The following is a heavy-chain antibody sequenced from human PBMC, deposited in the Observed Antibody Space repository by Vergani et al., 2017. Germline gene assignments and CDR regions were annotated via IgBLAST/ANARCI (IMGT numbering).Heavy chain of an antibody. V-gene: IGHV1-69*01. Sequence: QVQLVQSGAEVKKPGSSVKVSCKASGGTFSSYAISWVRQAPGQGLEWMGGIIPIFGTANYAQQFQGRVTITADESTSTAYMELSSLRAEDTAVYYCAGAWGIAVAGTQYDYYGMDVWGQGTTVTVSS. CDR2: IIPIFGTA. J-gene: IGHJ6*02. D-gene: IGHD6-19*01. CDR3: AGAWGIAVAGTQYDYYGMDV. CDR1: GGTFSSYA.